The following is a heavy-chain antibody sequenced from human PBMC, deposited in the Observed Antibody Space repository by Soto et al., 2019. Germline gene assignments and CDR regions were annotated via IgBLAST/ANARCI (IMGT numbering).Heavy chain of an antibody. CDR2: INHSGST. CDR3: AREGMAIRSLGF. V-gene: IGHV4-34*01. CDR1: GGSFSGYY. J-gene: IGHJ4*02. D-gene: IGHD2-2*02. Sequence: QVQLQQWGAGLLKPSETLSLTCAVYGGSFSGYYWSWIRHPPGQGLEWIGEINHSGSTNYNPSLKSRVTISVDTSKNQFSLKLSSVTAADTAVYYCAREGMAIRSLGFWGQGTLVTVSS.